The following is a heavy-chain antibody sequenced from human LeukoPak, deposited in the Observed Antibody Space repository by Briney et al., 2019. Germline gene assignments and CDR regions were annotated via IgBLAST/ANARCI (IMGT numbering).Heavy chain of an antibody. Sequence: GGSLRLSCAASGFRFSSYVMSWVRQAPGKGLEYVSSIDGSDGASYYADSVKGRFTISRDNSKNTLFLQTNSLRVEDTAVYYCARVDSGNYDYWGQGTLLTVSS. V-gene: IGHV3-23*01. J-gene: IGHJ4*02. D-gene: IGHD1-26*01. CDR3: ARVDSGNYDY. CDR1: GFRFSSYV. CDR2: IDGSDGAS.